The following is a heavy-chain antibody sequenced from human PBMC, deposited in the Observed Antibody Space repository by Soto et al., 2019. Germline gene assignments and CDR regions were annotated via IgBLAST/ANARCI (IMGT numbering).Heavy chain of an antibody. CDR2: IRSKANSYAT. CDR1: GFTFSGSA. J-gene: IGHJ3*02. V-gene: IGHV3-73*01. D-gene: IGHD2-15*01. Sequence: SLRLSCAASGFTFSGSAMHWVRQASGKGLEWVGRIRSKANSYATAYAASVKGRFTISRDDSKNTAYLQMNSLKTEDTAVYYCTRLDRLGGRDAFDIWGQGTMVTVSS. CDR3: TRLDRLGGRDAFDI.